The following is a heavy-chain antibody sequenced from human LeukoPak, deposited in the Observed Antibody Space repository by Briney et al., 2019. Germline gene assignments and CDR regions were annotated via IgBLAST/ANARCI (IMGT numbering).Heavy chain of an antibody. Sequence: SVKVSCKASGYTFTSYGISWVRQAPGQGLEWMGRIIPILGIANYAQKFQGRVTITADKSTSTAYMELSSLRSEDTAVYYCARDPGYGDYLTFDYWGQGTLVTVSS. D-gene: IGHD4-17*01. CDR1: GYTFTSYG. CDR3: ARDPGYGDYLTFDY. V-gene: IGHV1-69*04. J-gene: IGHJ4*02. CDR2: IIPILGIA.